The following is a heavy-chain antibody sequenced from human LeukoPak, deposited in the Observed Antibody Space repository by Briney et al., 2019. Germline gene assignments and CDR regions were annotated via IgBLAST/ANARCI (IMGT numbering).Heavy chain of an antibody. V-gene: IGHV3-11*04. CDR3: VLTVVNAFDI. CDR2: ISSSGSTI. Sequence: GGSLRLSCAASGFTSSDYYMSWIRQAPGKGLEWVSYISSSGSTIYYADSVKGRFTISRDNSENTLYLQTNSLRAEDTAVYYCVLTVVNAFDIWGQGTLVTVSS. CDR1: GFTSSDYY. D-gene: IGHD2-21*02. J-gene: IGHJ3*02.